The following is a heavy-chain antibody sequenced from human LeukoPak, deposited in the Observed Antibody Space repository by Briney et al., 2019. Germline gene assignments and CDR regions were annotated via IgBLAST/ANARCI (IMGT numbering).Heavy chain of an antibody. Sequence: PGGSLRLPCAASGFTFSSYSMNWVLQAPGKGLEWVSSISSSSSYIYYADSVKGRFTISRDNAKNSLYLQMNSLRVEDTAVYYCARGTMFPYYFDYWGQGTLVTVSS. CDR1: GFTFSSYS. D-gene: IGHD3-10*02. J-gene: IGHJ4*02. V-gene: IGHV3-21*01. CDR2: ISSSSSYI. CDR3: ARGTMFPYYFDY.